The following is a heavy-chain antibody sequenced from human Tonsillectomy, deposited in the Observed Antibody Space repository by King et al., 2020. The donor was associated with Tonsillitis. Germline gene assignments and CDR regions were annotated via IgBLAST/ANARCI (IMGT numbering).Heavy chain of an antibody. CDR3: AKDLDFGSGYPPPHFDY. CDR2: MSYDGSKK. D-gene: IGHD3-3*01. J-gene: IGHJ4*02. Sequence: QLVQSGGGVVQPGRSLRLSCAASGFTFSRYAMHWVRQAPGKGLEWVAVMSYDGSKKYYADSVKGRFTISRDNSNNTLYLQMNSLGAEDTAVYYCAKDLDFGSGYPPPHFDYWGQGTLVTVSS. V-gene: IGHV3-30*18. CDR1: GFTFSRYA.